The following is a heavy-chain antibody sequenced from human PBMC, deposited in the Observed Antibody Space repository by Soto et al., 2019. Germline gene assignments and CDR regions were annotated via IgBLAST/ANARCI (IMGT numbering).Heavy chain of an antibody. V-gene: IGHV4-59*01. Sequence: SETLSLTCTVSGGSISSYYWSWIRQPPGKGLEWVGYIYYSGSTNYNPSLKSRVTITVDTSKNQFSLKLSSVTAADTAVYYCARAGESISYYYYYYMDVWGKGTTVTVSS. D-gene: IGHD3-10*01. CDR2: IYYSGST. CDR3: ARAGESISYYYYYYMDV. J-gene: IGHJ6*03. CDR1: GGSISSYY.